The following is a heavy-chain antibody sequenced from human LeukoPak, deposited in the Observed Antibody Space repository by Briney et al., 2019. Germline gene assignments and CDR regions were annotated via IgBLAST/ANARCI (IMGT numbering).Heavy chain of an antibody. D-gene: IGHD1-26*01. CDR3: ARAGATRRYFDY. Sequence: ASVKVSCKASGGTFSSYAISWVRQAPGQGLEWMGWINAGNGNTKYSQKFQGRVTITRDTSASTAYMELSSLRSEDTAVYYCARAGATRRYFDYWGQGTLVTVSS. J-gene: IGHJ4*02. V-gene: IGHV1-3*01. CDR2: INAGNGNT. CDR1: GGTFSSYA.